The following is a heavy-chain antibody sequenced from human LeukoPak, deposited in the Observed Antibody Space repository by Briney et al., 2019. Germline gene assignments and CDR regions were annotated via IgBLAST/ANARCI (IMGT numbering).Heavy chain of an antibody. CDR3: ARGTLYSGWSYYFDY. D-gene: IGHD6-19*01. J-gene: IGHJ4*02. CDR2: VYYSGTT. CDR1: GGSISISSYY. Sequence: SETLSLTCTVSGGSISISSYYWGWIRQPPGKGLEWIGSVYYSGTTSKKPSLKSRVTISVDMSKNHFSLRLSSVTAADTAVYYCARGTLYSGWSYYFDYWGQGTLVRVSS. V-gene: IGHV4-39*07.